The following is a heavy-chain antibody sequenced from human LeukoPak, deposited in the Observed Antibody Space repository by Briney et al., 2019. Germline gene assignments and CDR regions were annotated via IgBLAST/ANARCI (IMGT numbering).Heavy chain of an antibody. Sequence: SETLSLTCSVSAGSTFSTTFYWGWIRQPPGKGLEWIVSMYYDGSTYYNPSLKSRVSISVDTSNNQFSLKLTSVTAADTAVYFCARRSDSGSDDGEDYFDFWGQGTLVTVSS. CDR1: AGSTFSTTFY. J-gene: IGHJ4*02. CDR2: MYYDGST. V-gene: IGHV4-39*01. D-gene: IGHD1-26*01. CDR3: ARRSDSGSDDGEDYFDF.